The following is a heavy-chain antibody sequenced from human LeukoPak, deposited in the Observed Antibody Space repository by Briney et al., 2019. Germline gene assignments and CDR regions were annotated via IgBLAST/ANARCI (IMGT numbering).Heavy chain of an antibody. CDR1: GGSVSSGSYY. J-gene: IGHJ6*04. D-gene: IGHD3-10*01. CDR3: ARDRLLWFGELSYGMDV. Sequence: SETLSLTCTVSGGSVSSGSYYWSWLRQPPGTGLEWIGYIYYSGSTNYNPSLKSRVTISVDTSKNQFSLKLSSVTAADTAVYYCARDRLLWFGELSYGMDVWGKGTTVTVSS. CDR2: IYYSGST. V-gene: IGHV4-61*01.